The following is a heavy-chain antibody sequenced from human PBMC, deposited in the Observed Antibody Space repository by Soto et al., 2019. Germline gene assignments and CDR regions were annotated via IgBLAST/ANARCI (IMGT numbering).Heavy chain of an antibody. J-gene: IGHJ4*02. Sequence: QVQLVQSGAEVKKPGSSVKVTCKASGAIFSSNAISWVRQAPGQGLEWMGGILPIFGRTNYAQKFQGRVTITAHQSTRTAYMELSSLKSEDTAVDYCATGGRGYSYAPRFYFDYWGQGTLVTVSS. CDR2: ILPIFGRT. CDR1: GAIFSSNA. CDR3: ATGGRGYSYAPRFYFDY. D-gene: IGHD5-18*01. V-gene: IGHV1-69*01.